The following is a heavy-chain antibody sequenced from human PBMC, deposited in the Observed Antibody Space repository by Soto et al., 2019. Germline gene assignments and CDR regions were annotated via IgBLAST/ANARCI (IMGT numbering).Heavy chain of an antibody. CDR2: INSDGSST. CDR1: GFTFSSYW. D-gene: IGHD6-19*01. Sequence: GGSLRLSCAASGFTFSSYWMHWVRQAPGKGLVWVSRINSDGSSTSYADSVKGRFTISRDNAKNTLYLQMNSLRAEDTAVYYCAREGRIAVDGKYGMDVWGQGTTVTVSS. J-gene: IGHJ6*02. V-gene: IGHV3-74*01. CDR3: AREGRIAVDGKYGMDV.